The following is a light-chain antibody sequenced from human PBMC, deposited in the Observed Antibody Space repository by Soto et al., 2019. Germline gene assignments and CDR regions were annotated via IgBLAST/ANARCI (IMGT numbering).Light chain of an antibody. CDR3: QQYNHLPPWLT. Sequence: EIEMTQSPATLSVSPGERATLSCRASQSVNTNLAWYQQKPGQAPRLLIYGASTRAPGIPARFSGSGSGTEFTLTVSSLQSEDFAIYYWQQYNHLPPWLTFGGGTKVEVK. CDR2: GAS. V-gene: IGKV3-15*01. CDR1: QSVNTN. J-gene: IGKJ4*01.